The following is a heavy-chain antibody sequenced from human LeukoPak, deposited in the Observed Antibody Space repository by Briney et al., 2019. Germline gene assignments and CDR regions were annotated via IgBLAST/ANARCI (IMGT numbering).Heavy chain of an antibody. CDR1: GFTFSSYA. J-gene: IGHJ6*03. CDR3: ARDHTRITMVRGVIATPMDV. CDR2: ISYDGSNK. V-gene: IGHV3-30*04. Sequence: GGSLRLSCAASGFTFSSYAMHWVRQAPGKGLEWVAVISYDGSNKYYADSVKGRFTISRDNSKNTLYLQMNSLRAEDTAVYYCARDHTRITMVRGVIATPMDVWGKGTTVTVSS. D-gene: IGHD3-10*01.